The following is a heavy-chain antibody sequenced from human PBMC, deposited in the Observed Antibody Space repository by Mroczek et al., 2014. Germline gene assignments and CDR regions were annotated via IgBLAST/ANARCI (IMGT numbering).Heavy chain of an antibody. J-gene: IGHJ4*02. CDR3: ARGRGRSLPAAAFDY. V-gene: IGHV4-34*01. D-gene: IGHD6-13*01. CDR1: GGSFSGYY. Sequence: QVQLQQWGAGLLKPSETLSLTCAVYGGSFSGYYWSWIRQPPGKGLEWIGEINHSGSTNYNPSLKSRVTISVDTSKNQFSLKLSSVTAADTAVYYCARGRGRSLPAAAFDYWGQGTLVTVSS. CDR2: INHSGST.